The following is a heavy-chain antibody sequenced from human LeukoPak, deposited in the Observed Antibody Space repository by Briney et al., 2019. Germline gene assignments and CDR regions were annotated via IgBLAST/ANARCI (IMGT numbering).Heavy chain of an antibody. V-gene: IGHV3-30*18. CDR3: AKDLDHYDSSGPFDY. D-gene: IGHD3-22*01. Sequence: GGSLRLSCAASGFTFSSYGMHWVRQAPGKGLEWVAVISYDGSNKYYADSVKGRFTISRDNSKNTLYLQMNSLRAEDTAVYYCAKDLDHYDSSGPFDYWGQGTLVTVSS. CDR1: GFTFSSYG. CDR2: ISYDGSNK. J-gene: IGHJ4*02.